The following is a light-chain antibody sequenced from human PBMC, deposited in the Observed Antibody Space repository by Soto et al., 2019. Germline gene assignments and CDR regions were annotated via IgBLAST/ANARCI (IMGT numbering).Light chain of an antibody. CDR3: QEYESYSAWT. Sequence: DIQMTQSPSALSASVGDRVTITCRASQNIDKWLAWHQQKPGKAPTLLIYDASVLNSGVPSRFRGSRSGTEFTLTISSLQPDDFATYYCQEYESYSAWTFGEGTNADIK. V-gene: IGKV1-5*01. CDR2: DAS. J-gene: IGKJ1*01. CDR1: QNIDKW.